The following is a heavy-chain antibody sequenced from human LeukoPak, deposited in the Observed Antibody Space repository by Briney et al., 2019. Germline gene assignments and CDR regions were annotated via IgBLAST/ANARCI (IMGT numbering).Heavy chain of an antibody. J-gene: IGHJ5*02. V-gene: IGHV3-73*01. CDR2: VTNKADNYAT. CDR1: GFTISGSV. D-gene: IGHD5-12*01. Sequence: GGSLRLSCAASGFTISGSVMHWVRQASGKGLEWVGRVTNKADNYATVYAASVQGRFTISRDDSRDTAYLQMSSLKIEDTAVYYCSRGYDWRLDPWSQGALVTVSS. CDR3: SRGYDWRLDP.